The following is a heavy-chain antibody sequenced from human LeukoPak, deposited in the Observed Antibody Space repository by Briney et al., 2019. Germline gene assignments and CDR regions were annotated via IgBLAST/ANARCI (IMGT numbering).Heavy chain of an antibody. Sequence: GGSLRLSCAVSGITLSNYGVSWVRQAPGKGLEWVAGISDSGGRTNYADSVKGRFTISRDNPKNTLYLQMNSLRAEDTAVYFCAKRGVVIRVILVGFNKEAYYFDSWGQGALVTVSS. CDR2: ISDSGGRT. J-gene: IGHJ4*02. CDR1: GITLSNYG. V-gene: IGHV3-23*01. D-gene: IGHD3-22*01. CDR3: AKRGVVIRVILVGFNKEAYYFDS.